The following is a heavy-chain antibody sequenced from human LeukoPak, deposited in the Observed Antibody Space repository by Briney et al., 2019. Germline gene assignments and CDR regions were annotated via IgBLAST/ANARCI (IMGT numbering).Heavy chain of an antibody. V-gene: IGHV4-34*01. Sequence: PSQTLSPTSAVYGGAFSNDYWGWSRQTPGGRRGRGGENNESGRPHYHPSLLRRVPLSVDPSQNPFSLRLTSVTPTDTAVYYCARRWNCGRNYYIDVWGKGAAVSVSS. CDR2: NNESGRP. D-gene: IGHD1-7*01. J-gene: IGHJ6*03. CDR3: ARRWNCGRNYYIDV. CDR1: GGAFSNDY.